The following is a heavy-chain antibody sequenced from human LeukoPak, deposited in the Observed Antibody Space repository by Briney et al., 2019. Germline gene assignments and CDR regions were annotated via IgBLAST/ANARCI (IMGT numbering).Heavy chain of an antibody. Sequence: GGSLRLSCAAPGFTFSTYGMHWVRQAPGKGLEWVAFVRYDGSNKYYADSVKGRFTISRDNSKNTLYLQMNSLRAEDTAMYFCAKDKAPWKSTSISDFDYWGQGTLVTVSS. V-gene: IGHV3-30*02. CDR3: AKDKAPWKSTSISDFDY. J-gene: IGHJ4*02. D-gene: IGHD1-1*01. CDR2: VRYDGSNK. CDR1: GFTFSTYG.